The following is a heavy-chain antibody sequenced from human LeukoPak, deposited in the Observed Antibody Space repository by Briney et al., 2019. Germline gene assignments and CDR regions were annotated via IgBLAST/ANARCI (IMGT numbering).Heavy chain of an antibody. CDR2: IIPILGIA. V-gene: IGHV1-69*04. D-gene: IGHD2-2*01. CDR1: VGTFSSYA. Sequence: GASVKVSCKGSVGTFSSYAISWVREAPGQGLEWMGRIIPILGIANYAQKFQGRVTITADKSKSTAYMELSSLRSEDTAVYYCARAGVVPAAMPWFDPWGQGTLVTVSS. J-gene: IGHJ5*02. CDR3: ARAGVVPAAMPWFDP.